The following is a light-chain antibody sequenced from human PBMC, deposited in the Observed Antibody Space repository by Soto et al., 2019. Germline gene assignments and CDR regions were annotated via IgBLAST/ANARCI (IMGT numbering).Light chain of an antibody. CDR1: SSDVGGYNY. Sequence: QSALTQPPSASGSPGQSVTISCTGTSSDVGGYNYVSWYQQHPGKAPKLMIYEVSKRPSGVPGRFSGSKSGNTASLTVSGLQAEDEADYYCSSYVGTNSYVFGTGTKVTVL. J-gene: IGLJ1*01. V-gene: IGLV2-8*01. CDR2: EVS. CDR3: SSYVGTNSYV.